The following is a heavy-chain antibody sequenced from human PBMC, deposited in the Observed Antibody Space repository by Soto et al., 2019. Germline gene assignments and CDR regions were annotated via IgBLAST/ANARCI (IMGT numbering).Heavy chain of an antibody. V-gene: IGHV3-30-3*01. J-gene: IGHJ6*02. CDR3: ARDWWRWLQLPEDYYYYGMDV. Sequence: QVQLVESGGGVVQPGRSLRLSCAASGFAFSSYAMHWVRQAPGKGLEWVAVISYDGSNKYYADSVKGRFTISRDNSKNTLYLQMNSLRAEDTAVYYCARDWWRWLQLPEDYYYYGMDVWGQGTTVTVSS. CDR1: GFAFSSYA. D-gene: IGHD5-12*01. CDR2: ISYDGSNK.